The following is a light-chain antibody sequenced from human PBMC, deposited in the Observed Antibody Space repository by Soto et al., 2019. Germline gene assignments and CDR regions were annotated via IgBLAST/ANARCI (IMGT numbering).Light chain of an antibody. CDR3: CSYAGDTSWV. Sequence: QSVLTQPASVSGSPGQSITISCTGTSSDVGSYNFVSWYQQHPGKAPKLMIYEVTKRPSGVSNRFSGSKSGNTASLTISGLQAEDEADSYCCSYAGDTSWVFGGGTKATVL. J-gene: IGLJ3*02. CDR2: EVT. CDR1: SSDVGSYNF. V-gene: IGLV2-23*02.